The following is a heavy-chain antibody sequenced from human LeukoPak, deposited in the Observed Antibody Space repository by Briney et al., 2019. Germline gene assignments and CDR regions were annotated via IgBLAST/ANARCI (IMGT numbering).Heavy chain of an antibody. CDR1: GGSISSYY. J-gene: IGHJ3*02. D-gene: IGHD3-22*01. V-gene: IGHV4-39*01. CDR3: ARQQYYYDSSGLDAFDI. Sequence: SETLSLTCTVSGGSISSYYWGWIRPPPGKGLEWIGSIYYSGSTYYNPSLKSRVTISVDTSKNQFSLKLSSVTAADTAVYYCARQQYYYDSSGLDAFDIWGQGTMVTVSS. CDR2: IYYSGST.